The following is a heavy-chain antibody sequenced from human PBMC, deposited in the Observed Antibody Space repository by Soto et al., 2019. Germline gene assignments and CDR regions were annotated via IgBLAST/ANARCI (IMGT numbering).Heavy chain of an antibody. Sequence: ASVKVSCKASGYTFTSYYMHWVRQAPGQGLEWMGWINPNSGGTNYAQKFQGRVTMTRDTSISTAYMELSRLRSDDTAVYYCARGGFTIFGVVIYWFDPWGQGTLVTVSS. V-gene: IGHV1-2*02. CDR3: ARGGFTIFGVVIYWFDP. J-gene: IGHJ5*02. D-gene: IGHD3-3*01. CDR1: GYTFTSYY. CDR2: INPNSGGT.